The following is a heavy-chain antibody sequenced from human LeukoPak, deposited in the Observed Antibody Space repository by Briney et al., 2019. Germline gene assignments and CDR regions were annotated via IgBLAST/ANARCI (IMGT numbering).Heavy chain of an antibody. V-gene: IGHV3-11*04. CDR1: GFTSSDYY. CDR3: ARAKAYYYGSGSYRPVFGAFDT. Sequence: GGSLRLSCAASGFTSSDYYMSWIRQAPGKGLEWVSNISSSGSTIYYADSVKGRFTISRDNAKNSLYLQMNSLRAEDTAVYYCARAKAYYYGSGSYRPVFGAFDTWGQGTMVTVSS. J-gene: IGHJ3*02. CDR2: ISSSGSTI. D-gene: IGHD3-10*01.